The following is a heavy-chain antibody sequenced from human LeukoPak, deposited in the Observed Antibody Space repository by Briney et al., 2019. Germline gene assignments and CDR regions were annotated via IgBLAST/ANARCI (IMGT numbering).Heavy chain of an antibody. V-gene: IGHV4-34*01. CDR3: ASSQEITMLRGYYFDY. J-gene: IGHJ4*02. CDR1: GGSFSTSY. CDR2: INHSGST. Sequence: SSETLSLTCAVYGGSFSTSYWSWIRQPPGKGLEWIGEINHSGSTNYNPSLKSRVTISVDTSKNQFSLKLSSVTAADTAVYYCASSQEITMLRGYYFDYWGQGTLVTVSS. D-gene: IGHD3-10*01.